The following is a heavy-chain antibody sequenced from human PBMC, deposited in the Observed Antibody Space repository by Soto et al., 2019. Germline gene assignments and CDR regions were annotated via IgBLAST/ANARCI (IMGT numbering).Heavy chain of an antibody. D-gene: IGHD3-16*02. V-gene: IGHV4-34*01. CDR3: ARGFHRWGSYRLSWFDP. J-gene: IGHJ5*02. CDR2: INHSGST. CDR1: GGSFSGYY. Sequence: SETLSLTCAVYGGSFSGYYWSWIRQPPGKGLEWIGEINHSGSTNYNPSLKSRVTISVATSKNQFSLKLSSVTAADTAVYYCARGFHRWGSYRLSWFDPWGQGTLVTVSS.